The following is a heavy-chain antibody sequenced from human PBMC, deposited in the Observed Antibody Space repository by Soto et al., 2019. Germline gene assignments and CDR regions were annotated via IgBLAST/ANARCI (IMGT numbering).Heavy chain of an antibody. V-gene: IGHV1-18*01. Sequence: QIQLVQSGAEVKKPGASVQVSCKASGYSFRNFGINWVRQAPGQGLERMGWINSYNGKTSYAQSLQNRVTMTTDTSTATAYLELRSLNSDDTAIYYCGKVRQPLSTYAFCLDSWGQGTLVTVSS. CDR1: GYSFRNFG. CDR2: INSYNGKT. CDR3: GKVRQPLSTYAFCLDS. D-gene: IGHD3-10*01. J-gene: IGHJ5*01.